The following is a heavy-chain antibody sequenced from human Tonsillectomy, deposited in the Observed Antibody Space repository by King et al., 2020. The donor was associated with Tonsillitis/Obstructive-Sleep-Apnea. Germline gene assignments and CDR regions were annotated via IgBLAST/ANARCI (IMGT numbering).Heavy chain of an antibody. V-gene: IGHV4-34*01. CDR2: INHSGST. Sequence: VQLQQWGAGLLKPSETLFLTCAVYGGAFSGYYWSWIRPPPGKGLEWVGEINHSGSTKYNPSPKSRGTISVDTSKNQFSLKLSSVTAADTAVYYCARLVQYYDFWSGYPADYWGQGTLVTVSS. J-gene: IGHJ4*02. CDR1: GGAFSGYY. CDR3: ARLVQYYDFWSGYPADY. D-gene: IGHD3-3*01.